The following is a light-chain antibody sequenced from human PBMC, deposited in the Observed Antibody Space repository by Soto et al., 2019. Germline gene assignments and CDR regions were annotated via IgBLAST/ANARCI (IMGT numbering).Light chain of an antibody. CDR1: KLGDKY. Sequence: SYELTQPPSVSVSPGQTASITCSGDKLGDKYACWYQQKPGQSPVLVMSQDNKRPSGIPERFSGSNSGNTATLTISGTQAMDEADYYCQAWDSSPHVVFGGGTKSPS. V-gene: IGLV3-1*01. J-gene: IGLJ2*01. CDR2: QDN. CDR3: QAWDSSPHVV.